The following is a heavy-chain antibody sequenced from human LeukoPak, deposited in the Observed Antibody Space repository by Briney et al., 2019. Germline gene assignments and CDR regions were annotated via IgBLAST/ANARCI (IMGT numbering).Heavy chain of an antibody. CDR1: GGSISSYY. V-gene: IGHV4-59*01. Sequence: SETLPLTCTVSGGSISSYYWSWIRQPPGKGLEWIGYIYYSGSTNYNPSLKSRVTISVDTSKNQFSLKLSSVTAADTAVYYCARDGAYGPFDWYFDLWGRGTLVTVSS. J-gene: IGHJ2*01. CDR2: IYYSGST. D-gene: IGHD3-10*01. CDR3: ARDGAYGPFDWYFDL.